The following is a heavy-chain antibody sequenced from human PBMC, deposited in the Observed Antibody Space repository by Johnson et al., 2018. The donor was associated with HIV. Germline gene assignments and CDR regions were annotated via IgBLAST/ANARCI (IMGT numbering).Heavy chain of an antibody. CDR2: IKQDGSEK. D-gene: IGHD3-22*01. CDR3: ARDYYDLPWGYDAFDI. Sequence: VQLVESGGGLVQPGGSLRLSCAASGFTFSSYCMTWVRQAPGKGLEWVANIKQDGSEKYYLDSVKGRFTISRDNAKNSLYLQMDSLRAEDTAVNYCARDYYDLPWGYDAFDIWGQGTMVTVSS. V-gene: IGHV3-7*03. J-gene: IGHJ3*02. CDR1: GFTFSSYC.